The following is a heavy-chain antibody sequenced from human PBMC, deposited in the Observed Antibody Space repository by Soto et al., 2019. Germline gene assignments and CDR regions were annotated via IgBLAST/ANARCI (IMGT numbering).Heavy chain of an antibody. J-gene: IGHJ4*02. Sequence: ASVQVSRKVSGYTLTELPMYWVLQAPGKGLEWMGGFDPEDGETIYAQKFQGRVTMTEDTSTDTAYMELSSLRSEDTAVYYCATPGYSRSGDDLWGQGNLVTVS. D-gene: IGHD6-13*01. CDR1: GYTLTELP. CDR3: ATPGYSRSGDDL. V-gene: IGHV1-24*01. CDR2: FDPEDGET.